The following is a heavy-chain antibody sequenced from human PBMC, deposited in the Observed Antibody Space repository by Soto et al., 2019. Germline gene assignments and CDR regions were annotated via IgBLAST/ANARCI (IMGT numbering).Heavy chain of an antibody. CDR2: ISYDGSNK. J-gene: IGHJ4*02. V-gene: IGHV3-30*18. D-gene: IGHD6-13*01. CDR1: GFTFSSYG. CDR3: AKDSAGYFDY. Sequence: SLRLSCAASGFTFSSYGMHWVRQAPGKGLEWVAVISYDGSNKYYADPVKGRFTISRDNSKNTLYLQMNSLRAEDTAVYYCAKDSAGYFDYWGQGTLVTVSS.